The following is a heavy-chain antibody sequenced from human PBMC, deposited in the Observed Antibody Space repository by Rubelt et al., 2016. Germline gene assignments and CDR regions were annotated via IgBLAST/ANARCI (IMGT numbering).Heavy chain of an antibody. CDR2: INHSGST. V-gene: IGHV4-34*01. CDR3: ARGANMSTFGGVIVSTFDY. J-gene: IGHJ4*02. D-gene: IGHD3-16*02. CDR1: GGSFSGYY. Sequence: QVQLQQWGAGLLKPSETLSLTCAVYGGSFSGYYWSWIRQPPGKGLEWIGEINHSGSTNYNPSLKSRVTIYVDTSKNQFSLKRRSVTAADTAVYYCARGANMSTFGGVIVSTFDYWGQGTLVTVSS.